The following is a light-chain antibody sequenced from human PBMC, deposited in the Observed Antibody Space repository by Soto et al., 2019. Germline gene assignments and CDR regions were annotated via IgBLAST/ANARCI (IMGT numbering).Light chain of an antibody. V-gene: IGLV1-44*01. CDR2: ANF. CDR3: AVWDDGLSGGV. CDR1: DSNIGSNT. Sequence: QLVLTQAPSASGTPGQSVTISCSGSDSNIGSNTVNWYQQLPGMAPKLLIYANFQRSSGAPDRFSASKSGTSASLAISGLQSEDEAHYYCAVWDDGLSGGVFGGGTQLTVL. J-gene: IGLJ7*01.